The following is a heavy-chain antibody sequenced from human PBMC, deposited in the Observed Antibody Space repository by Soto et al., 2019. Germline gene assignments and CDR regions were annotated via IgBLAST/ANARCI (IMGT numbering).Heavy chain of an antibody. V-gene: IGHV3-30*03. D-gene: IGHD2-15*01. J-gene: IGHJ5*01. Sequence: GVPRRLSCRASRVTFSIYGMHWVRQAPGKGLEWVAVISYDGSNKYYADSVKGRFTISRDNSKNTLYLQMNSLRAEDTAVYYCARDRCYDGTCYSASDSWGQGTLVTVSS. CDR1: RVTFSIYG. CDR2: ISYDGSNK. CDR3: ARDRCYDGTCYSASDS.